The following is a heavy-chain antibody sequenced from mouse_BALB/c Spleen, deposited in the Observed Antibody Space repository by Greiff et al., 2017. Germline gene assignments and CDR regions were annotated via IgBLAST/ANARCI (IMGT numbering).Heavy chain of an antibody. CDR2: IDPETGGT. J-gene: IGHJ2*01. CDR3: TRGFYFDY. Sequence: GQLQQSGAELVRPGASVTLSCKASGYTFTDYEMHWVKQTPVHGLEWIGAIDPETGGTAYNQKFKGKATLTADKSSSTAYMELRSLTSEDSAVYYCTRGFYFDYWGQGTTLTVSS. V-gene: IGHV1-15*01. CDR1: GYTFTDYE.